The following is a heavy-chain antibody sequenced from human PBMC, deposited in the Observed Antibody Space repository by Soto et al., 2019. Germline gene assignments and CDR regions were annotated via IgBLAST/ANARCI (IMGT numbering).Heavy chain of an antibody. CDR1: GYNFNTYC. CDR2: MCPRDSDI. V-gene: IGHV5-51*03. D-gene: IGHD2-21*02. J-gene: IGHJ6*02. CDR3: ARRAFCGGDCTARPQDYYGMDV. Sequence: EAQLVQSGAEVKKSGESLKISCKGSGYNFNTYCVVWVRQRPGKGLEWVGIMCPRDSDIRYSPSSQGQVTISADKSITTAYLQWSSLKASDTAIYYCARRAFCGGDCTARPQDYYGMDVWGQGTAVTVSS.